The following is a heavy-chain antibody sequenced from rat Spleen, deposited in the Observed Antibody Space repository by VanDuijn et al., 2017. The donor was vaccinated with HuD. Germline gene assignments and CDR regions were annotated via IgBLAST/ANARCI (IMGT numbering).Heavy chain of an antibody. Sequence: EVHLVESGGGLVQPGRSLKLSCAASGFTFNNYWMTWIRQAPGKGLEWVASITNASGRTYYPDSVKGRFTISRDTAQNTLYLQMNSLRSEDTATYYCTTANSGGYSELYYFDYWGQGVMVTVSS. CDR3: TTANSGGYSELYYFDY. V-gene: IGHV5-31*01. J-gene: IGHJ2*01. CDR2: ITNASGRT. D-gene: IGHD1-11*01. CDR1: GFTFNNYW.